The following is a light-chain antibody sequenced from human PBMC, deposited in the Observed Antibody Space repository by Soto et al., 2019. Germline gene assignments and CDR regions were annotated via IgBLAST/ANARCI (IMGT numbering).Light chain of an antibody. J-gene: IGKJ4*01. CDR1: QSVSRSY. CDR3: QQYGSSPLLT. V-gene: IGKV3-20*01. Sequence: EIVLTQSPGTLSLSPGERATLSCRASQSVSRSYLAWYQQKPGQAPRLLIYGASSRATGIPDRFSGSGSGTDFPLTISRLEPEDFAVYYSQQYGSSPLLTFGGGTKVEIK. CDR2: GAS.